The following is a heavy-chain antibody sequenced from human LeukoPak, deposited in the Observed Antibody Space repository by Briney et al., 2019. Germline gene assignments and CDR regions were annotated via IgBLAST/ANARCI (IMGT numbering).Heavy chain of an antibody. D-gene: IGHD2-15*01. CDR3: ARLGTGTSLGYCSGGSCYSESILGDY. CDR2: IYPGDSDT. Sequence: SGASLQISGQGSGSIFTSYWIGCVRQLPGKGLEWMGIIYPGDSDTRDSPSFQGQVAISADNSISTACLQWSSLKASDTAMYYGARLGTGTSLGYCSGGSCYSESILGDYWGQGTLVTVSS. V-gene: IGHV5-51*01. J-gene: IGHJ4*02. CDR1: GSIFTSYW.